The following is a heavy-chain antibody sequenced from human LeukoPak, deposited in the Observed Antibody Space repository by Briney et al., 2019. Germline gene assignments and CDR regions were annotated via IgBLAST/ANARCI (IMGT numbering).Heavy chain of an antibody. CDR2: ISSSTTYI. Sequence: PGGSLRLSCAASEFIFSSYSMNWVRQAPGKGLEWVSSISSSTTYIYYADSVKGRFTISRDNAKNSLYLQMNSLRAEDTAVYYCARDRREQYCSGGSCYSALGFFDYWGQGTLVTVSS. D-gene: IGHD2-15*01. J-gene: IGHJ4*02. CDR3: ARDRREQYCSGGSCYSALGFFDY. CDR1: EFIFSSYS. V-gene: IGHV3-21*01.